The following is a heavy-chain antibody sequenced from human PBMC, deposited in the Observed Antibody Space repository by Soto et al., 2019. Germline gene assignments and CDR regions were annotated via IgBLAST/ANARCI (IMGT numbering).Heavy chain of an antibody. Sequence: SETLSLTCAVHGGSFSGYFWTWIRQAPGKGLEWIGESNHRGSTNYNPSLTSRVTISVDTSKSQFSLKLNSVTAADTAVYYCSRRGPTYSGSASHSGCIDCWGQGTLVTVSS. CDR3: SRRGPTYSGSASHSGCIDC. CDR1: GGSFSGYF. D-gene: IGHD3-10*01. J-gene: IGHJ4*02. CDR2: SNHRGST. V-gene: IGHV4-34*01.